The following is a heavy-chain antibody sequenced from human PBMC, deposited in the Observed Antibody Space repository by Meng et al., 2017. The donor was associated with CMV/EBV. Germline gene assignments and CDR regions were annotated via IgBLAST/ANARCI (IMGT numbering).Heavy chain of an antibody. CDR2: ISSSSSYI. Sequence: GESLKISCAASGFTFSSYSMNWVRQAPGKGLEWVSSISSSSSYIYYADSVKGRFTISRDNAKNSLYLQMNSLRAEDTAVYYCARRRGRHSGGGSYYFDYWGQGTLVTV. J-gene: IGHJ4*02. V-gene: IGHV3-21*01. D-gene: IGHD4-23*01. CDR3: ARRRGRHSGGGSYYFDY. CDR1: GFTFSSYS.